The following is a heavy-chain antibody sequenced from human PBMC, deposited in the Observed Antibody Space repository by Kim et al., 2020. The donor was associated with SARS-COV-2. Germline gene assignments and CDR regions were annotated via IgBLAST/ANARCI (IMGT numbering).Heavy chain of an antibody. D-gene: IGHD1-26*01. CDR2: GGT. Sequence: GGTNDAQKFQGRVTMTRDTSTSTVYMELSSLRSEDTAVYYCAREVGATDYWGQGTLVTVSS. CDR3: AREVGATDY. J-gene: IGHJ4*02. V-gene: IGHV1-46*01.